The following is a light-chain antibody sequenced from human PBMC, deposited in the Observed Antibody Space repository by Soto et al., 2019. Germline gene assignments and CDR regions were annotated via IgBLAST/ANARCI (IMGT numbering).Light chain of an antibody. V-gene: IGLV2-14*01. Sequence: QSVLTQPASVSGSPGQSITISCTGTSSDVGGYRYVSWYQQHPGKAPKLIIYEVNNWPSGVSHRFSGSESGNTASLTISGLQAEDEADYYCSSYTSGSTYVFGTGTKLTVL. J-gene: IGLJ1*01. CDR3: SSYTSGSTYV. CDR1: SSDVGGYRY. CDR2: EVN.